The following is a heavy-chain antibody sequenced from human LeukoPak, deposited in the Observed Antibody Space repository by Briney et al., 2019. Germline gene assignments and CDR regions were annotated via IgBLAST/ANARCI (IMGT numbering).Heavy chain of an antibody. CDR1: GFTLSSYS. J-gene: IGHJ4*02. V-gene: IGHV3-21*01. CDR3: ASGYYDFWSGYYGY. CDR2: ISSSSSYI. Sequence: GGSLRLSCAASGFTLSSYSMNWVRQAPGKGLEWVSSISSSSSYIYYADSVKGRFTISRDNAKNSLYLQMNSLRAEDTAVYYCASGYYDFWSGYYGYWGQGTLVTVSS. D-gene: IGHD3-3*01.